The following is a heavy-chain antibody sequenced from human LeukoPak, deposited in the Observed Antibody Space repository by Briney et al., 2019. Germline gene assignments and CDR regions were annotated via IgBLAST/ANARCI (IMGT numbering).Heavy chain of an antibody. CDR2: IQYDGSNK. Sequence: PGGSLRLSCASSGFIFSSYGMHWVRQVPGKGLEWVTFIQYDGSNKYYADSVKGRFTISRDNSKNTLYLQMNSLRAEDTAVYYCAKDQYQWYYFDYWGQGTLVTVSS. J-gene: IGHJ4*02. D-gene: IGHD2-2*01. V-gene: IGHV3-30*02. CDR3: AKDQYQWYYFDY. CDR1: GFIFSSYG.